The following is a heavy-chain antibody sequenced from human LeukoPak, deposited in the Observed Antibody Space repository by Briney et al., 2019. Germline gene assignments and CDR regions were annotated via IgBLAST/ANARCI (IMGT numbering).Heavy chain of an antibody. Sequence: GGSLRLSCAASGFTFSSYWMHWVRQAPGKGLVWVSRINSEGSSTSYADSVKGRFTISRDNAKNTLYLQINSLRVEDTAVYYCARDNGFGSGTYYSDYWGQGTLVAVSS. CDR2: INSEGSST. J-gene: IGHJ4*02. CDR1: GFTFSSYW. CDR3: ARDNGFGSGTYYSDY. D-gene: IGHD1-26*01. V-gene: IGHV3-74*01.